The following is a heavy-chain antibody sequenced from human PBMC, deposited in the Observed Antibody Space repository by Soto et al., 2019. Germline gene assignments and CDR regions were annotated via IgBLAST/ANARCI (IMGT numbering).Heavy chain of an antibody. CDR2: INHSGST. CDR1: GGSFSGYY. CDR3: ARAGVPAAMGSPIDY. J-gene: IGHJ4*02. D-gene: IGHD2-2*01. Sequence: SETLSLTCAVYGGSFSGYYWSWIRQPPGKGLEWIGEINHSGSTNYNPSLKSRVTISVDTSKNQFSLKLSSVTAADTAVYYCARAGVPAAMGSPIDYWGQGTLVTVSS. V-gene: IGHV4-34*01.